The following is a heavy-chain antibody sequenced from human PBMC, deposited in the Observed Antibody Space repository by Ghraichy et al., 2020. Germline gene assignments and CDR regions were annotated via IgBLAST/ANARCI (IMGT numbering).Heavy chain of an antibody. CDR3: ARRPGVGELANYYNAMDV. Sequence: SVKVSCKTARAPVCTHVISFDLECPVLRHKKMGSFIPIFATPNYAQKFQGRLAFTADESASTAYMDLSSLRSEDTAVYYCARRPGVGELANYYNAMDVWGQGTTVTVSS. J-gene: IGHJ6*02. CDR2: FIPIFATP. V-gene: IGHV1-69*13. D-gene: IGHD3-10*01. CDR1: RAPVCTHV.